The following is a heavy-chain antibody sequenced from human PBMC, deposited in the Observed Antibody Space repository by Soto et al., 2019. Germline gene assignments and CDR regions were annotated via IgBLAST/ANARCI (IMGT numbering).Heavy chain of an antibody. CDR1: GASVSGVACF. J-gene: IGHJ3*02. CDR2: IYYTGKC. Sequence: QVHLQESGPGLVKPSETLSLTCNVSGASVSGVACFWSWIRQYPGKGLEWIGYIYYTGKCYYSPSLKRRVTISLDTSKHQDSLRLSSVSAADAAKYCCARRRGFSNSDSGADAFDIWGQGTMVTVAS. CDR3: ARRRGFSNSDSGADAFDI. V-gene: IGHV4-31*03. D-gene: IGHD5-18*01.